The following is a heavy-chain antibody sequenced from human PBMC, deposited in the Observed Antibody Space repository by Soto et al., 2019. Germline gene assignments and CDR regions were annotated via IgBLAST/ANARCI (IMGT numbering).Heavy chain of an antibody. J-gene: IGHJ6*03. V-gene: IGHV4-31*03. D-gene: IGHD6-19*01. CDR3: ARVRSSTDYYYYYYMDV. Sequence: TLSLTCNVSGGSVSSGGYYWSWIRQHQGKGLEWIGYIYYSGSTYYNPSLKSRVTISLDTSKNQLSLKLNSLTAADTAVYYCARVRSSTDYYYYYYMDVWGKGTTVTVSS. CDR2: IYYSGST. CDR1: GGSVSSGGYY.